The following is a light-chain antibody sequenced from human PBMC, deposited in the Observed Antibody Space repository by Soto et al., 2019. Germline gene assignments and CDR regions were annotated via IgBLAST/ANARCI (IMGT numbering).Light chain of an antibody. V-gene: IGLV1-47*01. J-gene: IGLJ2*01. CDR3: AAWDDSLSAVV. CDR2: RNN. CDR1: SSNIGSNY. Sequence: QSGLTQPPSASGTPGHRVTIYCSGSSSNIGSNYVCWYQQLPGTAPKLLIYRNNQRPSGVPDRFSGSRSGTSASLAISGLRSEDESDYYCAAWDDSLSAVVFGGGTQLTVL.